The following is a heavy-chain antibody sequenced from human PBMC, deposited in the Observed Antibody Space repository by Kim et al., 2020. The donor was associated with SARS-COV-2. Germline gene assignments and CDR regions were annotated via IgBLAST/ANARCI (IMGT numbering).Heavy chain of an antibody. V-gene: IGHV1-18*01. CDR2: IGAYNGNT. Sequence: ASVKVSCKAFGYTFLDFGINWVRQAPGQEPEWMGWIGAYNGNTNYAQKLQDRVIMTTDTDTSTAYMELRSLRSDDTAVYFCARVSALESSGDYYYYMDVWGKGTTVTVSS. J-gene: IGHJ6*03. D-gene: IGHD1-1*01. CDR1: GYTFLDFG. CDR3: ARVSALESSGDYYYYMDV.